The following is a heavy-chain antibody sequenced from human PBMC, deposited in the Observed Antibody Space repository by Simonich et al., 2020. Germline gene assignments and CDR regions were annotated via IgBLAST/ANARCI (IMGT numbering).Heavy chain of an antibody. D-gene: IGHD3-3*01. CDR3: ARGGVQYYYYYMDV. Sequence: QVQLVQSGAEVKKPGASVKVSCKASGYTFTGYYMHWVRQAPGQGLGGMGWINPNGGGTKYEQKFQGRVTMTRDTSISTAYMELSRLRSDDTAVYYCARGGVQYYYYYMDVWGKGTTVTVSS. J-gene: IGHJ6*03. V-gene: IGHV1-2*02. CDR1: GYTFTGYY. CDR2: INPNGGGT.